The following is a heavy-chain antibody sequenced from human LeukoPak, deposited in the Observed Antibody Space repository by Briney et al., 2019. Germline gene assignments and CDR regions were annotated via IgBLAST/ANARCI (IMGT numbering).Heavy chain of an antibody. CDR1: GFRFSDYY. V-gene: IGHV3-11*04. D-gene: IGHD4-17*01. J-gene: IGHJ4*02. CDR2: INSSAATT. Sequence: PGGSLRLSCVTSGFRFSDYYMVWIRQAPGKGPEWVAHINSSAATTLYADSVKGRFTVSRDNAKNSLYLEMTSLRAEDTAVYYCARDRGSTVTTVGYWGQGTLVTVSS. CDR3: ARDRGSTVTTVGY.